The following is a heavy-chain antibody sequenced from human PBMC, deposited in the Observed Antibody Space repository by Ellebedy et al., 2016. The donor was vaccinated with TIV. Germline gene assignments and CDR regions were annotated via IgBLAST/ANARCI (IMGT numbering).Heavy chain of an antibody. CDR3: AKELHITMIAVVIFKYFDL. J-gene: IGHJ2*01. Sequence: GESLKISXAASGFTFSSYAMSWVRQAPGKGLEWVSAISGSGGSTYYADSVKGRFTISRDNSKNTLYLQMNSLRAEDTAVYYCAKELHITMIAVVIFKYFDLWGRGTLVTVSS. CDR2: ISGSGGST. V-gene: IGHV3-23*01. D-gene: IGHD3-22*01. CDR1: GFTFSSYA.